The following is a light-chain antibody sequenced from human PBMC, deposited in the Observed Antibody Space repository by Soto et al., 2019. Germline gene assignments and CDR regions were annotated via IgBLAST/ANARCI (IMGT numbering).Light chain of an antibody. Sequence: EIVLTQSPVTLSLSPWERATPSCGARQTVSNQLAWYKQKPGQAPRLLIYDASRRVTGIPARFSGSGSGTDFTLTLSSLEPEDFAVYYCQQRAGSSTFGQGTRLEIK. V-gene: IGKV3-11*01. J-gene: IGKJ5*01. CDR2: DAS. CDR1: QTVSNQ. CDR3: QQRAGSST.